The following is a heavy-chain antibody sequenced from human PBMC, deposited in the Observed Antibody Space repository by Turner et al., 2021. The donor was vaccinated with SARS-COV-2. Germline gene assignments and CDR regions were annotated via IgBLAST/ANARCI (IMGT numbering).Heavy chain of an antibody. CDR2: FDPEDAET. D-gene: IGHD6-19*01. V-gene: IGHV1-24*01. CDR3: ATGVAVAGTPSEYYYYYGMDV. Sequence: QVQLVQTVAEVRKRGASVKVSCEVSGYSLTELSMNCVRQAPGKGREWMGGFDPEDAETIYEQKYQGRVTMTEDTSTDTAYMELSSLRSEDTAVYYCATGVAVAGTPSEYYYYYGMDVWGQGTTVTVSS. J-gene: IGHJ6*02. CDR1: GYSLTELS.